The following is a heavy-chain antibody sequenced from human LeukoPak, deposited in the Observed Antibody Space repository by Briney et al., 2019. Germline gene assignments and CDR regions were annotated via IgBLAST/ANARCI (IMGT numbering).Heavy chain of an antibody. CDR1: GGSISSSSYY. D-gene: IGHD2-8*01. Sequence: LETLSLTCTVSGGSISSSSYYWGWIRQPPGKGLEWIGSIYYSGSTYYNPSLKSRVTISVDTSKNQFSLKLSSVTAADTAVYYCHIVLMVYSNWFDPWGQGTLVTVSS. CDR2: IYYSGST. V-gene: IGHV4-39*01. J-gene: IGHJ5*02. CDR3: HIVLMVYSNWFDP.